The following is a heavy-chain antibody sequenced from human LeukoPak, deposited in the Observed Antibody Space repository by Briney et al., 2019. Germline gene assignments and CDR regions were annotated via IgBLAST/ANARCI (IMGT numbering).Heavy chain of an antibody. CDR3: ARDGGRSGWDNWFDP. V-gene: IGHV4-34*01. Sequence: SETLSLTCAVYGGSFSGYYWSWIRQPPGKGLEWIGEINHSGSTNYNPSLKSRVTISVDTSKNQFSLKLSSVTAADTAVCYCARDGGRSGWDNWFDPWGQGTLVTVSS. CDR1: GGSFSGYY. J-gene: IGHJ5*02. D-gene: IGHD6-19*01. CDR2: INHSGST.